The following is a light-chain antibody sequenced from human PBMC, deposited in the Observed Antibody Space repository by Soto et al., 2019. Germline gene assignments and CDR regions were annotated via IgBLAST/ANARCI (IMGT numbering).Light chain of an antibody. CDR1: TSDVGGYNY. V-gene: IGLV2-14*01. J-gene: IGLJ3*02. CDR3: ISYTSSNSWV. Sequence: QSALTQPASVSGSPGQSITISCTGTTSDVGGYNYVSWYQQHPGKATKLLIYEVSNRPSGVSNRFTGSRSGNTASLTISGLQAEDEADYYCISYTSSNSWVFGGGTKLTVL. CDR2: EVS.